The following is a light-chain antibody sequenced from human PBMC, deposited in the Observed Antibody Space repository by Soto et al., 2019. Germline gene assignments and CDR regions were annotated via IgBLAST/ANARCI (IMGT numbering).Light chain of an antibody. Sequence: QSVLTQPPSVSGAPGQRVTISCSGSSSNLGAGYDVQWYQQFPGTAPKFLIFGNSNRPSGVPDRFSGSKSGTSASLAITGLQAEDEADYYCQSYDSSLSGYVFGTGTKVTV. J-gene: IGLJ1*01. CDR1: SSNLGAGYD. CDR2: GNS. CDR3: QSYDSSLSGYV. V-gene: IGLV1-40*01.